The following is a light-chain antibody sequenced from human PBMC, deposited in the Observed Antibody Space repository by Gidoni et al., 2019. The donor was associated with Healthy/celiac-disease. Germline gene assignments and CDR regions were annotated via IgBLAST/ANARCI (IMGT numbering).Light chain of an antibody. J-gene: IGKJ1*01. CDR1: QSISSW. CDR3: QQYNSYST. V-gene: IGKV1-5*03. Sequence: IQMTQVPSTLSASVGGKVTITCRASQSISSWLDRYQQEPGKAPKLLIYKASSLESGVPSRFSGSGSGTEFTLTISSLQPDDFATYYCQQYNSYSTFGQGTKVEIK. CDR2: KAS.